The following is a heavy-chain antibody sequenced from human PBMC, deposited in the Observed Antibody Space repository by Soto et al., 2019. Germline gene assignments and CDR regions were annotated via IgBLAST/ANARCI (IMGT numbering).Heavy chain of an antibody. CDR2: ISGSGGST. CDR3: AKHLVVAATHEGFFEY. V-gene: IGHV3-23*01. D-gene: IGHD2-15*01. Sequence: GGSLRLSCAASGFTFSSYGMHWVRQAPGKGLEWVSAISGSGGSTYYADSVKGRFTISRDNSKNTLYLQMNSLRAEDTAVYYCAKHLVVAATHEGFFEYWGQGTLVTVSS. CDR1: GFTFSSYG. J-gene: IGHJ4*02.